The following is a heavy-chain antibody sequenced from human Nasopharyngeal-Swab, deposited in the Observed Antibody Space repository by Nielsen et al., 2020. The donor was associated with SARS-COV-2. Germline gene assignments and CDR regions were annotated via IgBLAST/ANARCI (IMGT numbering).Heavy chain of an antibody. D-gene: IGHD3-16*01. J-gene: IGHJ4*02. CDR3: AQEGWGPAR. Sequence: GGSLRLYCAASGFTFRSYWMTWVRQAPGKRLEWLANVKEDGSATNYVDSVRGRFTISRDNAKNSLYLQMNSLRDDDTAIYYCAQEGWGPARWGQGTLVIVSS. V-gene: IGHV3-7*01. CDR2: VKEDGSAT. CDR1: GFTFRSYW.